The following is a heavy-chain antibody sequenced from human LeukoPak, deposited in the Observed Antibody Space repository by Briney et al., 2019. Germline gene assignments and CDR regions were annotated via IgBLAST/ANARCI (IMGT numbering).Heavy chain of an antibody. CDR2: IYYSGST. V-gene: IGHV4-59*01. J-gene: IGHJ4*02. CDR3: ARASSIAAALFDY. D-gene: IGHD6-13*01. Sequence: PSETLSLTCTVSGGSISSYYWSWIRQPPGKGLEWIGYIYYSGSTNYNPSLKSRVTISVDTSKNQFSLKLSSVTAADTAVYYCARASSIAAALFDYWGQGTLVTVS. CDR1: GGSISSYY.